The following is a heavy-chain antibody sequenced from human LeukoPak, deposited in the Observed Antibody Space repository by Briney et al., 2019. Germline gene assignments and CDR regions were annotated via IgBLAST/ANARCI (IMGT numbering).Heavy chain of an antibody. CDR2: IYATGST. V-gene: IGHV4-4*07. D-gene: IGHD2-15*01. CDR1: GGSTSNYY. Sequence: SETLSLTCIVSGGSTSNYYWSWIRQPAGKGLEWIGRIYATGSTNYNPSLKSRVTMSVDTSKNQFSLKLKSVTAADTAVYYCARGPPCSGGNCRNWFDPWGQGTLVTVSS. J-gene: IGHJ5*02. CDR3: ARGPPCSGGNCRNWFDP.